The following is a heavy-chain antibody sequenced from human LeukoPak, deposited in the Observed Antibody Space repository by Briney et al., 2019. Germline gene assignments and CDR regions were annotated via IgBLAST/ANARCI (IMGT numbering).Heavy chain of an antibody. CDR3: ARHHCSGGSCWFDY. CDR1: GVSISSYY. V-gene: IGHV4-4*09. Sequence: PSETLSLTCTVSGVSISSYYWSWVRQPPGKGLEWLGYIYTSWSTNYNPSLKSRVTISVDTSKNQFSLKLSSVTAADTAVYYCARHHCSGGSCWFDYWGQGTLVTVSS. D-gene: IGHD2-15*01. CDR2: IYTSWST. J-gene: IGHJ4*02.